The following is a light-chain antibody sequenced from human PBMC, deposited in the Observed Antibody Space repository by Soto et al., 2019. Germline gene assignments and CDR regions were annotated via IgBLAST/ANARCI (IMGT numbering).Light chain of an antibody. CDR2: EVT. Sequence: QSALTQPASVSGSPGQSITISCTGTSSDVGGSKYVSWYQHHPGKAPKFIIYEVTNRPSGVSNRFSGSKSGNTASLIISGLQAEDEADYYCSSYTTTRTSVIFGGGTKLTVL. CDR1: SSDVGGSKY. CDR3: SSYTTTRTSVI. J-gene: IGLJ2*01. V-gene: IGLV2-14*01.